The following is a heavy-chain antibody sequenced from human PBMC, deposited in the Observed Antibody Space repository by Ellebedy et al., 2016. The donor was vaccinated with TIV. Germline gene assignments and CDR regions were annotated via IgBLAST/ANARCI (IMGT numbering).Heavy chain of an antibody. D-gene: IGHD4/OR15-4a*01. V-gene: IGHV3-74*01. CDR2: IYSDGTNT. CDR3: ARDDYGPRDFDI. CDR1: GFTFSSYW. Sequence: GESLKISCVASGFTFSSYWMHWVRQAPGKGLVWVSHIYSDGTNTHYADSVKGRFTISIDNAKNTLYLQMNSLRAEDTALYYCARDDYGPRDFDIWGRGTMVTVSS. J-gene: IGHJ3*02.